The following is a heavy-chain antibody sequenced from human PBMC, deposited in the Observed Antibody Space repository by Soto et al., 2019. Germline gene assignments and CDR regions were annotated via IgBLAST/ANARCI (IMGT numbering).Heavy chain of an antibody. CDR1: GGSISSGGYY. CDR2: IYYSGST. J-gene: IGHJ5*02. CDR3: ARWSGSYGWFDP. V-gene: IGHV4-31*03. Sequence: QVQLQESGPGLVKPSQTLSLTCTVSGGSISSGGYYWSWIRQHPGKGLEWIGYIYYSGSTYYNPSLKCRVTITVDTSKNQFSLKLSTVTAADTAVYYCARWSGSYGWFDPWGQGTLVTVSS. D-gene: IGHD1-26*01.